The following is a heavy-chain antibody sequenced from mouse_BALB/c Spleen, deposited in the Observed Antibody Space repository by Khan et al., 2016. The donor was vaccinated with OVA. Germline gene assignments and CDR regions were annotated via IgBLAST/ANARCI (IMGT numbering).Heavy chain of an antibody. CDR1: GFTFSSFG. CDR2: ISSGSSTI. V-gene: IGHV5-17*02. J-gene: IGHJ1*01. D-gene: IGHD2-1*01. CDR3: ARSGGNFHWYFDV. Sequence: EVQVVESGGGLVQPGGSRILSCAASGFTFSSFGMHWVRQAPKKGLEWVAYISSGSSTIYYVDTVKGRFTISRDNPKNTLFLQMTSLRSEDTAMYYCARSGGNFHWYFDVWGAGTSVTVSS.